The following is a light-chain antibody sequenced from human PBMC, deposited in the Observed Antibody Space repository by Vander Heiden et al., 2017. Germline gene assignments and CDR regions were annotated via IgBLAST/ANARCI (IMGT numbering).Light chain of an antibody. CDR1: SSDIGGYDF. Sequence: SALTQPRSVSGSPGQSVTISCTGTSSDIGGYDFVSWYQQHPGKAPKLIIYDVTTGPSGVPDRFSGSKSGNTASLTISGLQTEDEADYYCCSYAGTYSYAFGTGTKVTVL. V-gene: IGLV2-11*01. CDR3: CSYAGTYSYA. CDR2: DVT. J-gene: IGLJ1*01.